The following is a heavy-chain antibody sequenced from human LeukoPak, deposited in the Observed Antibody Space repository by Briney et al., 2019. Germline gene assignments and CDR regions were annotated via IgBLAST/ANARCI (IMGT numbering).Heavy chain of an antibody. J-gene: IGHJ6*02. V-gene: IGHV3-23*01. Sequence: GGSLRLSCAASGFTFSSYAMSWVRQAPGKGLEWVSAISGSGGSTYYADSVKGRFTTSRDNSKNTLYLQMNSLRAEDTAVYYCAKVWPYCSSTSCYEVYYYGMDVWGQGTTVTVSS. D-gene: IGHD2-2*01. CDR2: ISGSGGST. CDR1: GFTFSSYA. CDR3: AKVWPYCSSTSCYEVYYYGMDV.